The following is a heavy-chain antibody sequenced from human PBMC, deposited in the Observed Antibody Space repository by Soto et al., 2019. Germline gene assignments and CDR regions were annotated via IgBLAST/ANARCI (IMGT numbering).Heavy chain of an antibody. Sequence: EVQLVESGGDLVQPGGSLRLSCAASGFTVSSNYMSWVRQAPGKGLEWISIIYSAGKTYYADSVKGRFTISRDNSKNTLYLQMNSLGAEDTAVYYCARDFVVGGPTINYYYGMDVWGQGTTVTVSS. V-gene: IGHV3-66*01. CDR3: ARDFVVGGPTINYYYGMDV. CDR2: IYSAGKT. CDR1: GFTVSSNY. D-gene: IGHD1-26*01. J-gene: IGHJ6*02.